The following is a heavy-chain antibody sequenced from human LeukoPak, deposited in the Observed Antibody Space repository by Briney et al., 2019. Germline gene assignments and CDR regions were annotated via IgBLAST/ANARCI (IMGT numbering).Heavy chain of an antibody. D-gene: IGHD2-2*01. CDR3: AKGPSDCSSTSCYGVYYYYGMDV. Sequence: GGSLRLSCAGSGFIFSTNAMSWVRQAPGKGLEWVSAISGSGGSTYYADSVKGRFTISRDNSKNTLYLQMNSLRAEDTAVYYCAKGPSDCSSTSCYGVYYYYGMDVWGQGTTVTVSS. J-gene: IGHJ6*02. CDR1: GFIFSTNA. CDR2: ISGSGGST. V-gene: IGHV3-23*01.